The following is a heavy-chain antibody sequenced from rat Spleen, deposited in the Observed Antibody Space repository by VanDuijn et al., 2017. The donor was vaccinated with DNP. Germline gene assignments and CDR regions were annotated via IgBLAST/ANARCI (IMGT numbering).Heavy chain of an antibody. Sequence: EVQLVESGGGLVQPGRSLKLSCAASGFTFSDYNMAWVRQAPKKSLEWVATILYDGSGTYYRDSVKGRFTISRDDAKSALYLQMDSLRSEDTATYYCARDNYVTSGAMDAWGQGTSVTVSS. CDR3: ARDNYVTSGAMDA. J-gene: IGHJ4*01. D-gene: IGHD1-11*01. V-gene: IGHV5S10*01. CDR1: GFTFSDYN. CDR2: ILYDGSGT.